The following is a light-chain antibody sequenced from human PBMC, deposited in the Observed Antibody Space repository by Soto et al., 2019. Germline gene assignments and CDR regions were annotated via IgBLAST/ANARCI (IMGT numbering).Light chain of an antibody. Sequence: QSVLTQPASVSGSPGQSITISCTGTTSDIGSYNYVFWLQVYPGKAPKLVIYDVTNRPSGVSDRFSGSKSGNSASLTISGLQAEDEADYYCQSYDSSLSGSYVFGTGTKVTVL. CDR1: TSDIGSYNY. CDR3: QSYDSSLSGSYV. J-gene: IGLJ1*01. V-gene: IGLV2-14*03. CDR2: DVT.